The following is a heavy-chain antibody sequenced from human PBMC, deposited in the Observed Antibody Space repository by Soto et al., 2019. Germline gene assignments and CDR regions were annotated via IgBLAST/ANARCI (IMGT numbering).Heavy chain of an antibody. V-gene: IGHV4-61*08. Sequence: SETLSLTCTVSGGSISSGGYYWSWIRQHPGKGLEWIGYIYYSGSTNYNPSLKSRVTISVDTSKNQFSLKLSSVTAADTAVYYCARYFYVSGSYPYYFDYWGQGTLVTVSS. CDR1: GGSISSGGYY. J-gene: IGHJ4*02. D-gene: IGHD3-10*01. CDR2: IYYSGST. CDR3: ARYFYVSGSYPYYFDY.